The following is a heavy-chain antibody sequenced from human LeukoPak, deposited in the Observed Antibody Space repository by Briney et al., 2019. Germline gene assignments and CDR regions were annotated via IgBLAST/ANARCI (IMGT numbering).Heavy chain of an antibody. CDR3: ARDLIRPDTYCSGGSCHIDY. D-gene: IGHD2-15*01. V-gene: IGHV3-21*01. CDR1: GFTFSSYS. Sequence: GGSLRLSCAASGFTFSSYSMNWVRQAPGKGLEWVPSISSSSSYIYYADSLKGRFTISRDNAKNSLYLQMNSLRAEDTAVYYCARDLIRPDTYCSGGSCHIDYWGQGTLVTASS. J-gene: IGHJ4*02. CDR2: ISSSSSYI.